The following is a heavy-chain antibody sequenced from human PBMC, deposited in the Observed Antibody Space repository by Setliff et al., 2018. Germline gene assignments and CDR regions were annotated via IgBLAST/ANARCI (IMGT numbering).Heavy chain of an antibody. V-gene: IGHV4-39*01. CDR2: IYYSGST. D-gene: IGHD3-22*01. J-gene: IGHJ5*02. Sequence: SETLSLTCTVSGGSISSSSYYWGWIRQPPGKGLEWIGSIYYSGSTYYNPSLKSRVTISVDTSKNQFSLKLSSVAAADTAVYYCARLGSARYDSSGYYPDNWFDPWGQGTLVTVSS. CDR1: GGSISSSSYY. CDR3: ARLGSARYDSSGYYPDNWFDP.